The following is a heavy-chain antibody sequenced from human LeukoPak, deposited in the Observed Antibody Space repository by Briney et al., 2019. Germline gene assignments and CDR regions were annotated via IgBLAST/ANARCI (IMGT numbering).Heavy chain of an antibody. V-gene: IGHV4-61*02. CDR1: GGSISSGSYY. J-gene: IGHJ3*02. Sequence: SQTLSLTCSVSGGSISSGSYYWSWIRQPAGKGLEWIGRIYTSGSTNYNPSLKSRVTISVDTSKNQFSLKLSSVTAADTAVYYCASNHAFDIWGQGTMVTVSS. CDR3: ASNHAFDI. CDR2: IYTSGST.